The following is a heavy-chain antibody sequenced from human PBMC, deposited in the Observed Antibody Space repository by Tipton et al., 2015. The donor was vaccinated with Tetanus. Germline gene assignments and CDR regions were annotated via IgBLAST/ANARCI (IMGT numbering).Heavy chain of an antibody. CDR3: AREGAIAYSSSWYSFDY. V-gene: IGHV4-31*02. D-gene: IGHD6-13*01. CDR1: GASISSGGYY. Sequence: RSLRLSCTVSGASISSGGYYWGWIRQHPGKGLEWIGHISYNGRASYNPSLKSRPTTSLDTSKKQFSLRLSSVTAADTAVYYCAREGAIAYSSSWYSFDYWGQGTLVTVSS. J-gene: IGHJ4*02. CDR2: ISYNGRA.